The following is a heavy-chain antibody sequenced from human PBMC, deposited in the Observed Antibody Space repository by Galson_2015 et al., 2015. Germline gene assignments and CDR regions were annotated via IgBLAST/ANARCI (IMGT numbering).Heavy chain of an antibody. D-gene: IGHD3-16*01. CDR2: ISASGGTT. CDR3: AKDNVSPGGAVEF. V-gene: IGHV3-23*01. Sequence: SLRLPCAASGFTFSTYAMNWVRQAPGKGLECVSSISASGGTTAYADSVKGRFTISRDNSKNTVYLQMNSLRAEDTALYYCAKDNVSPGGAVEFGGQGTTVTVSA. J-gene: IGHJ3*01. CDR1: GFTFSTYA.